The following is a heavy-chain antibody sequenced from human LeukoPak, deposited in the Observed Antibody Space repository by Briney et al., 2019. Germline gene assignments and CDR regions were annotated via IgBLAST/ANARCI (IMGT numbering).Heavy chain of an antibody. CDR1: GGTFSSYA. CDR2: IIPIFGIA. J-gene: IGHJ5*02. D-gene: IGHD2-2*01. CDR3: ARDVETDCSSTSCYYNWFDP. V-gene: IGHV1-69*04. Sequence: SVKVSCKASGGTFSSYAISWVRQAPGQGLEWMGRIIPIFGIANYAQKFQGRVTITADKSTSTAYMELSSPRSEDTAVYYCARDVETDCSSTSCYYNWFDPWGQGTLVTVSS.